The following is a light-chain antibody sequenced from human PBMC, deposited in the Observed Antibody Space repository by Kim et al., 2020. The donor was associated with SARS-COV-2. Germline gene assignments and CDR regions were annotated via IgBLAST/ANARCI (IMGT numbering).Light chain of an antibody. Sequence: QSVLTQPASVSGSPGQSITISCTGTSSDVGAYNYVSWYQQHPGKAPKLMIYDVTNRPSGVSNRFSGSKSGNTASLTISGLQAEDEADYYCSSYTISGTYVFGTGTKVTVL. CDR3: SSYTISGTYV. CDR2: DVT. CDR1: SSDVGAYNY. J-gene: IGLJ1*01. V-gene: IGLV2-14*03.